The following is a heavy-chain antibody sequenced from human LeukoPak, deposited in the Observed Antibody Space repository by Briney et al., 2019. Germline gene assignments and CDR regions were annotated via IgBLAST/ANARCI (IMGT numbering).Heavy chain of an antibody. CDR2: LRYDGSNK. V-gene: IGHV3-30*02. Sequence: GGSLRLSCAASGFTFIRNGMHWVRQAPGKGLEWVAFLRYDGSNKYYADPVMGRFTISRDNSKDTLYLQMNSLRTEDTAVYYCAGDDPHYDILTGYYPIDYWGQGTLVTVSS. D-gene: IGHD3-9*01. J-gene: IGHJ4*02. CDR3: AGDDPHYDILTGYYPIDY. CDR1: GFTFIRNG.